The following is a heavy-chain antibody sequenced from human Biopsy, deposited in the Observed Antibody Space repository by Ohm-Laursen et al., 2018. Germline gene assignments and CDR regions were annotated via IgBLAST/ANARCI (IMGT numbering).Heavy chain of an antibody. Sequence: GTLSLTCTVSGDSISSYYWSWIRQPPGKGLEWIGYVYYTGSTDYNPSLQSRVTISVDTSKNHFSLRLRSVTPADTAIYYCARDRGYYSDRTVPGYFDLWGRGTLVAVSS. CDR3: ARDRGYYSDRTVPGYFDL. D-gene: IGHD3-22*01. CDR1: GDSISSYY. CDR2: VYYTGST. V-gene: IGHV4-59*01. J-gene: IGHJ2*01.